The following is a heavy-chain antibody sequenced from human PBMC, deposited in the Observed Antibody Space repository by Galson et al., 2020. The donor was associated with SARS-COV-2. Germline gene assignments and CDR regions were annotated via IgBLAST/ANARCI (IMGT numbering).Heavy chain of an antibody. CDR1: GFTFSSYA. CDR3: ARDGDGWELLYDAFDI. D-gene: IGHD1-26*01. Sequence: GGSLRLSCAASGFTFSSYAMHWVRQAPGKGLEWVAVISYDGSNKYYADSVKGRFTISRENSKNTLYLQMNSLRAEDTAVYYCARDGDGWELLYDAFDIWGQVTMVTVSS. CDR2: ISYDGSNK. J-gene: IGHJ3*02. V-gene: IGHV3-30-3*01.